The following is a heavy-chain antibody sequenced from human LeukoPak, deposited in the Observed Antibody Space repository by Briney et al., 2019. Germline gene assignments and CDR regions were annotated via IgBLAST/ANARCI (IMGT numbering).Heavy chain of an antibody. Sequence: GGSLRLSCAASGFSFSSFYMYWVRQAPGKGLEWVSSTSSGGTYTYYADSVKGRFTVSRDYAKSSLYLQMNSLRAEDTAVYYCARDSSDYGGNPLDYWGQGTLVTVSS. J-gene: IGHJ4*02. CDR3: ARDSSDYGGNPLDY. V-gene: IGHV3-21*06. D-gene: IGHD4-23*01. CDR2: TSSGGTYT. CDR1: GFSFSSFY.